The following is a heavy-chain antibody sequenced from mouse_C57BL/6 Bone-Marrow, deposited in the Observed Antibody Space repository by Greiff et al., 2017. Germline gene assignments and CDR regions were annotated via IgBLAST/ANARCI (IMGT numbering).Heavy chain of an antibody. CDR3: ARSPFAY. CDR1: GFTFSSYT. CDR2: ISGGGGNT. V-gene: IGHV5-9*01. Sequence: DVMLVEPGGGLVKPGGSLKLSCAASGFTFSSYTMSWVRQTPEKRLEWVATISGGGGNTYYTDSVKGRSTISRDNANNTLYLQMSSLRSEDTALYYCARSPFAYWGQGTLVTVSA. J-gene: IGHJ3*01.